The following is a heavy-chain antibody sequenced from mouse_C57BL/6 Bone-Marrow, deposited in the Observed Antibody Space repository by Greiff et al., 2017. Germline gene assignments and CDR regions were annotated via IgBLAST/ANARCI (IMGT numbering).Heavy chain of an antibody. J-gene: IGHJ3*01. D-gene: IGHD2-4*01. CDR2: ISGGGGNT. V-gene: IGHV5-9*01. CDR3: ARHSDYPWFAY. CDR1: GFTFSSYT. Sequence: EVQGVESGGGLVKPGGSLKLSCAASGFTFSSYTMSWVRQTPEKRLEWVATISGGGGNTYYPDSVKGRFTISRDNAKNTLYLQMSSLRSEDTALYYCARHSDYPWFAYWGQGTLVTVSA.